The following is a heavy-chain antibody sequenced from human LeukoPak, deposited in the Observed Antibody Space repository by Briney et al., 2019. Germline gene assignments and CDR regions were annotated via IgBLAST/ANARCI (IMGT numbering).Heavy chain of an antibody. D-gene: IGHD3-22*01. CDR3: ARDLDYYDSSGYNFDY. CDR1: GYTFTGYY. J-gene: IGHJ4*02. V-gene: IGHV1-2*02. CDR2: INPNSGGT. Sequence: ASVKVSCKASGYTFTGYYMHWVRQAPRQGLEWMGWINPNSGGTNYAQKFQGRVTMTRDTSISTAYMELSRLRSDDTAVYYCARDLDYYDSSGYNFDYWGQGTLVTVSS.